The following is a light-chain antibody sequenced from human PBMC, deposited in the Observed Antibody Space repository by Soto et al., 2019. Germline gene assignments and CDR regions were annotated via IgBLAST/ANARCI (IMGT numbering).Light chain of an antibody. CDR3: SSYTSSSAVV. V-gene: IGLV2-14*01. J-gene: IGLJ3*02. CDR1: SSDVGGYKF. CDR2: GVS. Sequence: QSVLTQPASVSGSPGQSITISCTGTSSDVGGYKFVSWYQQHPGKAPKLMIYGVSNRPSGVSDRFSGSKSGNTASLTISGVQAEDEADYYCSSYTSSSAVVFGGGTKLTVL.